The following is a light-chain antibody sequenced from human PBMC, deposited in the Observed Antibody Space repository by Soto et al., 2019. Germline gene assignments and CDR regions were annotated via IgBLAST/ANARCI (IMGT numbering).Light chain of an antibody. V-gene: IGKV3-20*01. CDR1: QSVSSNY. CDR3: QLYGSSPRFT. J-gene: IGKJ3*01. Sequence: EILLTQSPGTLSLSPGERATLACRASQSVSSNYVAWYQQKPGQAPRLLIHGASTRASGIPDRFSGSGSGADFTLTISRLEPEDFAVYYCQLYGSSPRFTFGPGTNVDIK. CDR2: GAS.